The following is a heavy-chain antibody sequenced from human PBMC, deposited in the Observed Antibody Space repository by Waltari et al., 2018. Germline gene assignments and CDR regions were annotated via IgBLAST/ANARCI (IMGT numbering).Heavy chain of an antibody. CDR1: GYSISSGYY. CDR3: ARHFGAAAATLPYWFDP. J-gene: IGHJ5*02. Sequence: QVQLQESGPGLVKPSETLSLTCAVSGYSISSGYYWGWIRQPSGKGLEWIGGIYHSGSTYYNPSLKSRVTISVDTSKNQFSLKLSSVTAADTAVYYCARHFGAAAATLPYWFDPWGQGTLVTVSS. D-gene: IGHD6-13*01. CDR2: IYHSGST. V-gene: IGHV4-38-2*01.